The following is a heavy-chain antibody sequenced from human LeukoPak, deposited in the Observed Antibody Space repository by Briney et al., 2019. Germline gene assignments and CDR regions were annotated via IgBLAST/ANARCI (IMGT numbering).Heavy chain of an antibody. Sequence: PGGSLRLSCAVSGFTFSTYAMTWVRQAPGKGLEWVSGISGSGDTTNYADSAKGRFTISRDNSKNTLYLQMNSLRVEDTAVYFCANGSGGGYSGLVYWGQGTLAIVSS. CDR1: GFTFSTYA. CDR3: ANGSGGGYSGLVY. CDR2: ISGSGDTT. J-gene: IGHJ4*02. V-gene: IGHV3-23*01. D-gene: IGHD3-22*01.